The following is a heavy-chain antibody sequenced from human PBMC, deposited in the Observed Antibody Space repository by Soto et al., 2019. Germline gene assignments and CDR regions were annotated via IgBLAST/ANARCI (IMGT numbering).Heavy chain of an antibody. V-gene: IGHV4-30-4*01. Sequence: PSETLSLTCTVSGGSISSGDYYWSWIRQPPGKGLEWIGYIYYSGSTYYNPSLKSRVTISVDTSKNQFSLKLSSVTAADTAVYYCARDGPYNWFDPWGQGTLVTVSS. J-gene: IGHJ5*02. CDR1: GGSISSGDYY. CDR3: ARDGPYNWFDP. CDR2: IYYSGST.